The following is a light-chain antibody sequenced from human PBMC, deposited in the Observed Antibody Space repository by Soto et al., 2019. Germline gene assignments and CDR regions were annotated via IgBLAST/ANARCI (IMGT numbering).Light chain of an antibody. Sequence: EIVLTQFPATLSLSPWERATLSCRASPSVPNYLAWYQQKPGQAPRLLIYGAFNRATGIPARFSGSGSGADFTLTISSLEPEDFAVYYCQQRNIWPPVTFGQGTRLEIK. CDR1: PSVPNY. CDR2: GAF. CDR3: QQRNIWPPVT. V-gene: IGKV3-11*01. J-gene: IGKJ5*01.